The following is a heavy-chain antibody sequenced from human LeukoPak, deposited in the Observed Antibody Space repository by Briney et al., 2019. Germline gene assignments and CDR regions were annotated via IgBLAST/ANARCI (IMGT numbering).Heavy chain of an antibody. D-gene: IGHD3-22*01. CDR2: INPNSGGT. Sequence: ASVKVSYKASGYTFTGYYMHWVRQAPGQGLEWMGWINPNSGGTNYAQKFQGRVTMTRDTSISTAYMELSRLRSDDTAVYYCARDQDYYDSSGYYLYYFDYWGQGTLVTVSS. CDR3: ARDQDYYDSSGYYLYYFDY. V-gene: IGHV1-2*02. CDR1: GYTFTGYY. J-gene: IGHJ4*02.